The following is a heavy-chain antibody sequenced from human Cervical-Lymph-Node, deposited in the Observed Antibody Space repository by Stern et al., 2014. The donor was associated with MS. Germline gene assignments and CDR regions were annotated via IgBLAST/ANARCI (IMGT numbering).Heavy chain of an antibody. CDR1: AFTFSNYA. J-gene: IGHJ6*02. D-gene: IGHD6-19*01. CDR3: ARGYSSGGYYYGLDV. Sequence: EVQLLESGGDLVQPGGSLSLSCAASAFTFSNYAMNWVRQAPGKGLEWVSYISSRSSTIYYADSVKGRFTISRDNAKKSLYLDMNSLRDEDTGVYYCARGYSSGGYYYGLDVWGQGTTVTVSS. V-gene: IGHV3-48*02. CDR2: ISSRSSTI.